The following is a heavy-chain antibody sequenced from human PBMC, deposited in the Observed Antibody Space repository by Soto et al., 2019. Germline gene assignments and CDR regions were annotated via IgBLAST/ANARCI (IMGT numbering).Heavy chain of an antibody. CDR3: ARTSGYYFYDY. CDR2: INAGNGNT. J-gene: IGHJ4*02. Sequence: ASVKVSCKAPGSTFTSHAIHWVRQAPGQRLEWMGWINAGNGNTKYSQKFQGRVTITRDTSASTAYMELSSLRSEDTAVYYCARTSGYYFYDYWGQGTLVTVSS. V-gene: IGHV1-3*01. CDR1: GSTFTSHA. D-gene: IGHD3-3*01.